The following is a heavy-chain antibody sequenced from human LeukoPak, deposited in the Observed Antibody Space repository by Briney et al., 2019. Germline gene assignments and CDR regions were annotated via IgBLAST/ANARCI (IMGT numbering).Heavy chain of an antibody. CDR3: ARDWGNIVVGIAASRDY. D-gene: IGHD2-2*01. J-gene: IGHJ4*02. CDR2: IKQDGSER. Sequence: GGSLRLSCAASGVTVSSNYMSWVRQAPGTGLERVAIIKQDGSERYYVDSVKGRFTISRDNAKNSMYLQMSSLRAEDTAVYYCARDWGNIVVGIAASRDYWGQGTLVTVSS. V-gene: IGHV3-7*01. CDR1: GVTVSSNY.